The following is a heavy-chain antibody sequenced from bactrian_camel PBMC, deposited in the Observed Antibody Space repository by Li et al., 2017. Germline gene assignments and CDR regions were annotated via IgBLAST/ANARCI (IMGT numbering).Heavy chain of an antibody. CDR3: AADGVMADMIMGEPACSFEYDY. V-gene: IGHV3S53*01. J-gene: IGHJ4*01. D-gene: IGHD1*01. CDR1: EYSYAVYT. Sequence: VQLVESGGGSVQSGGSLSLSCAASEYSYAVYTMGWFRQAPGSECELVASIGRDGRTFYPNFAKGRFTISRDTTKNTMFLQMNSLKPEDTGIYYCAADGVMADMIMGEPACSFEYDYWGQGTQVTV. CDR2: IGRDGRT.